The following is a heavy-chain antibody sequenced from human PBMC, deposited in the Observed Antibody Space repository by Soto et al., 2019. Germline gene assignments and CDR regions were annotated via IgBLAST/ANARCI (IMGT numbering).Heavy chain of an antibody. CDR2: IKSKTDGGTT. V-gene: IGHV3-15*01. Sequence: GGSLRLSCAASGFTFSNAWMSWVRQAPGKGLEWVGHIKSKTDGGTTDYAAPVKGRFTISRDDSKNTLYLQMNSLKTEDTAVYYCTPGYFDYWGQGTLVTVSS. J-gene: IGHJ4*02. CDR3: TPGYFDY. CDR1: GFTFSNAW.